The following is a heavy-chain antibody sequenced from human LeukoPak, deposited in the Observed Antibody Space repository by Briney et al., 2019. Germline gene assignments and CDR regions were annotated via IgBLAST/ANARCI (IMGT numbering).Heavy chain of an antibody. CDR1: GYTFTSYG. V-gene: IGHV1-18*01. D-gene: IGHD1-1*01. CDR3: ARGLSGTTYSITRYYYYYYMDV. Sequence: SVKLSCKASGYTFTSYGISWVRQAPGQGLEWMGWISAYNGNTNYAQKLQGRVTMTTDTSTSTAYMELRSLRSDDTAVYYCARGLSGTTYSITRYYYYYYMDVWGKGTTVTVSS. J-gene: IGHJ6*03. CDR2: ISAYNGNT.